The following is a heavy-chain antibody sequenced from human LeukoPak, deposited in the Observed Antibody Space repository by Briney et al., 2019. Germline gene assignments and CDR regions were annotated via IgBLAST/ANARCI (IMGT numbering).Heavy chain of an antibody. CDR2: INPSGGST. J-gene: IGHJ6*02. CDR3: AGERVYSNYVEAYGMDV. V-gene: IGHV1-46*01. CDR1: GYTFTSYY. Sequence: ASVKVSCKASGYTFTSYYMHWVRQAPGQGLERMGIINPSGGSTSYAQKFQGRVTMTRDTSTSTVYMELSSLRSEDTAVYYCAGERVYSNYVEAYGMDVWGQGTTVTVSS. D-gene: IGHD4-11*01.